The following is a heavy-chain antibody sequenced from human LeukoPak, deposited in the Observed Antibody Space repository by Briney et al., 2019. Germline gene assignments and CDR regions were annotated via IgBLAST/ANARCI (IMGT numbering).Heavy chain of an antibody. CDR3: ATPGPDYSNPPYYYYYYMDV. CDR2: INHSGST. CDR1: GGSFSGYY. V-gene: IGHV4-34*01. Sequence: SETLSLTCAVYGGSFSGYYWSWIRQPPGKGLEWIGEINHSGSTNYNPSLKSRVTISVDTSKNQFSLKLSSVTAADTAVYYCATPGPDYSNPPYYYYYYMDVWGKGTTVTVSS. J-gene: IGHJ6*03. D-gene: IGHD4-11*01.